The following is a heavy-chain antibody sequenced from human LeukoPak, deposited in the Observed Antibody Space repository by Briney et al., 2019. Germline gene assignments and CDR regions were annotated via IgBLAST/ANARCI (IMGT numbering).Heavy chain of an antibody. CDR3: ARGERGYSYGKGGYYYGMDV. D-gene: IGHD5-18*01. J-gene: IGHJ6*02. Sequence: SETLSLTCTVSGGSISSYYWSWIRQPAGKGLEWIGRIYTSGSTNYNPSLKSRVTMSVDTSKNQFSLKLSSVTAADTAVYYCARGERGYSYGKGGYYYGMDVWGHGTTVTVSS. CDR1: GGSISSYY. V-gene: IGHV4-4*07. CDR2: IYTSGST.